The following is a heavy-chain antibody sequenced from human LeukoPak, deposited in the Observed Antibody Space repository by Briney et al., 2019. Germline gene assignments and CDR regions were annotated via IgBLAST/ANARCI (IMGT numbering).Heavy chain of an antibody. CDR2: ISGSGGST. Sequence: GGSLRLSCAASGFTFSSYAMSWVRQAPGKGLEWVAAISGSGGSTYYVDSVKGRFTISRDNSKNTLYLQMNSLRAEDTAVYYCAKEVIVGVSFDSWGQGTLVTVSS. D-gene: IGHD1-26*01. CDR1: GFTFSSYA. V-gene: IGHV3-23*01. J-gene: IGHJ4*02. CDR3: AKEVIVGVSFDS.